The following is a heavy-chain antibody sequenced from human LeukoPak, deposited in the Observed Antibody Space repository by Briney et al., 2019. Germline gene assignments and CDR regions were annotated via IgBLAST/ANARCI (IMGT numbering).Heavy chain of an antibody. D-gene: IGHD3-3*01. Sequence: ASVKVSCKASGGTFSSYAISWVRQAPGQGLEWMGGIIPIFGTANYAQKFQGRVTITTDESTSTAYMELSSLRSEDTAVYYCASSGRKTYYDFSPDYYYMDVWGKGTTVTVSS. V-gene: IGHV1-69*05. CDR2: IIPIFGTA. CDR3: ASSGRKTYYDFSPDYYYMDV. J-gene: IGHJ6*03. CDR1: GGTFSSYA.